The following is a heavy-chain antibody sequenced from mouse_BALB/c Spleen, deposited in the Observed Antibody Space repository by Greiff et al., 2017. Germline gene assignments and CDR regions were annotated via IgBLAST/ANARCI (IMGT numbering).Heavy chain of an antibody. V-gene: IGHV1-15*01. CDR2: IDPETGGT. CDR1: GYTFTDYE. J-gene: IGHJ4*01. Sequence: QVQLKQSGAELVRPGASVTLSCKASGYTFTDYEMHWVKQTPVHGLEWIGAIDPETGGTAYNQKFKGKATLTADKSSSTAYMELRSLTSEDSAVYYCTRFPGNYAMDYWGQGTSVTVSS. CDR3: TRFPGNYAMDY.